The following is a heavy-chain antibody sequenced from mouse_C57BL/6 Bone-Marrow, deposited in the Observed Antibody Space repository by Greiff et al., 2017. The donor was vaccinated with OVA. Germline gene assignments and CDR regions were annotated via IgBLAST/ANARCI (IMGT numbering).Heavy chain of an antibody. D-gene: IGHD4-1*01. CDR2: IDPSDSYT. CDR1: GYTFTSYW. Sequence: QSCKASGYTFTSYWMQWVKQRPGQGLEWIGEIDPSDSYTNYNQKFKGKATLNVDTSSSTAYMQLSSLTSEDSAVYYCARTSNFWYFDVWGTGTTVTVSS. CDR3: ARTSNFWYFDV. J-gene: IGHJ1*03. V-gene: IGHV1-50*01.